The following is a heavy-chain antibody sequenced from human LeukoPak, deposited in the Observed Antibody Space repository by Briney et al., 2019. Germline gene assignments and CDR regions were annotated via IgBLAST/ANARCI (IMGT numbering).Heavy chain of an antibody. J-gene: IGHJ4*02. CDR3: AEEHGSGSYFDY. V-gene: IGHV3-30*02. D-gene: IGHD3-10*01. Sequence: GGSLRLSCAASEFTFSNYGMHWVRQAPGKGLEWVASIQYDGSNKYYGNSVKGRFTISRDTSKNTLYLQMNSLRAEDTAVYYCAEEHGSGSYFDYWGQGTLVTVSS. CDR2: IQYDGSNK. CDR1: EFTFSNYG.